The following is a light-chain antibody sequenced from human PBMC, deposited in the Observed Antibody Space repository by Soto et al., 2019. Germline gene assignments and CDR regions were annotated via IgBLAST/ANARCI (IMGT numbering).Light chain of an antibody. CDR2: GAA. J-gene: IGKJ1*01. CDR1: QSVFSS. Sequence: EIVMTQSPATLSLSPGERATLSCRASQSVFSSLAWYQQKPGQAPRLLIYGAATRATGIPARFSGSGSGTEFTLTISSLQSEDFGVYYCQQYHNWPAFGQGTKVDI. CDR3: QQYHNWPA. V-gene: IGKV3-15*01.